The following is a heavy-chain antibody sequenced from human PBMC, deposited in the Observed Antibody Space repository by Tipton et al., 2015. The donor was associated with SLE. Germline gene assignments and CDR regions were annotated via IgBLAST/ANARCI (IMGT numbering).Heavy chain of an antibody. V-gene: IGHV4-59*12. CDR3: ARRHYSGPFDS. J-gene: IGHJ4*02. D-gene: IGHD5-12*01. CDR2: ISYSGST. Sequence: TLSLTCTVSGGSISSYYWSWIRQPPGLGLEWIGHISYSGSTYYNPSLNSRVSFSIDTSENHFSLRLNSVTAADTAAYYCARRHYSGPFDSWGQGTLVTVSS. CDR1: GGSISSYY.